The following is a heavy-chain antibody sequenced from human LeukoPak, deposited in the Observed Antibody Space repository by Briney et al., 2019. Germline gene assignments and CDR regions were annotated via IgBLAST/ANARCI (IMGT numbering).Heavy chain of an antibody. CDR2: MNPNSGNT. CDR1: GYTFTSYD. CDR3: AREDRVAGTCPAY. Sequence: ASVKVSCKASGYTFTSYDINWVRQATGQGLEWMGWMNPNSGNTGYAQKFQGRVTMTRNTSISTAYMELSSLRSEDTAVYYCAREDRVAGTCPAYWGQGTLVTVSS. D-gene: IGHD6-19*01. J-gene: IGHJ4*02. V-gene: IGHV1-8*01.